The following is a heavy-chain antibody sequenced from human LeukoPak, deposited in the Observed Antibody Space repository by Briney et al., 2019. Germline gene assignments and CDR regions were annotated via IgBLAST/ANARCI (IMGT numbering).Heavy chain of an antibody. Sequence: GGSLRLSCAASGFTFSSYSMNWVRQAPGKGLEWVSSISSSSSYVYYADSVKGRFTISRDNAKNSLYLQMNSLRAEDTAVYYCARVDYSGYSKVFDYWGQGTLVTVSS. J-gene: IGHJ4*02. D-gene: IGHD4-23*01. CDR3: ARVDYSGYSKVFDY. CDR1: GFTFSSYS. CDR2: ISSSSSYV. V-gene: IGHV3-21*01.